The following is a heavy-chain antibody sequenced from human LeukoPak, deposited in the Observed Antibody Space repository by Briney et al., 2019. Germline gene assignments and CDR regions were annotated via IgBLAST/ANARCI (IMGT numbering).Heavy chain of an antibody. CDR2: ISGSGTNT. Sequence: GGSLRLSCAASGFTFSSYAMSWVRQAPGKGLEWVSAISGSGTNTYYADSVKGRFTISRDNSKNTLYLQMNSLRAEDTAVYYCAKAPDFGVVNYFDYWGQGTLVTVSS. D-gene: IGHD3-3*01. CDR3: AKAPDFGVVNYFDY. V-gene: IGHV3-23*01. J-gene: IGHJ4*02. CDR1: GFTFSSYA.